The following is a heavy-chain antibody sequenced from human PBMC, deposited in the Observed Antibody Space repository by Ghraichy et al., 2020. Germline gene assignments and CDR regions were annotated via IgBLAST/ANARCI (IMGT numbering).Heavy chain of an antibody. CDR3: ARGRIYCSGGSCYFDY. D-gene: IGHD2-15*01. CDR2: INHSGST. J-gene: IGHJ4*02. Sequence: SETLSLTCAVYGGSFSGYYWSWIRQPPGKGLEWIGEINHSGSTNYNPSLKSRVTISVDTSKNQFSLKLSSVTAADTAVYYCARGRIYCSGGSCYFDYWGQGTLVTVSS. CDR1: GGSFSGYY. V-gene: IGHV4-34*01.